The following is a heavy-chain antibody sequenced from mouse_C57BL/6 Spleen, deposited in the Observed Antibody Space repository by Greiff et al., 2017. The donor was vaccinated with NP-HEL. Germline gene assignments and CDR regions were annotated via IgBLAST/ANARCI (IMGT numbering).Heavy chain of an antibody. V-gene: IGHV1-15*01. CDR1: GYTFTDYE. D-gene: IGHD3-3*01. J-gene: IGHJ2*01. Sequence: ESGAELVRPGASVTLSCKASGYTFTDYEMHWVKQTPVHGLEWIGAIDPETGGTAYNQKFKGKAILTADKSSSTAYMELRSLTSEDSAVYYCTRGTPVPYWGQGTTLTVSS. CDR2: IDPETGGT. CDR3: TRGTPVPY.